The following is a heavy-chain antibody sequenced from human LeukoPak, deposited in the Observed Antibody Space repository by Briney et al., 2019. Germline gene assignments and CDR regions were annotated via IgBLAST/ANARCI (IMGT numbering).Heavy chain of an antibody. V-gene: IGHV4-34*01. D-gene: IGHD1-14*01. CDR2: INHSGGT. Sequence: PSETLSLTCAVYGGSFSGDHWTWGRQGPGKGLEWVGEINHSGGTNYNPSLKSRVTISVDTSKNQFSLKLSSVTAADTAVYYCARGLYPEILGRHFDYWGRGNLVTVSS. J-gene: IGHJ4*02. CDR1: GGSFSGDH. CDR3: ARGLYPEILGRHFDY.